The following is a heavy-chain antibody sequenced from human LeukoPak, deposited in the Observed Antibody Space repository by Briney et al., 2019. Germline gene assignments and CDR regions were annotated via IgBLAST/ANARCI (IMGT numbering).Heavy chain of an antibody. V-gene: IGHV3-9*01. CDR1: GFTFDDYA. Sequence: GRSLRLSCAASGFTFDDYAMHWVRQALGKGLEWVSGISWNSGSIGYADSVKGRFTISRDNAKNSLYLQMNSLRAEDTALYYCAKDNRRYCSSTSCYMDVWGQGTTVTVSS. J-gene: IGHJ6*02. CDR3: AKDNRRYCSSTSCYMDV. CDR2: ISWNSGSI. D-gene: IGHD2-2*01.